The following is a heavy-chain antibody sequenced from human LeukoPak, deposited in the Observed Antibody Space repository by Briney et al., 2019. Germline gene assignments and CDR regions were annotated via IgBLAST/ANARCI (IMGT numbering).Heavy chain of an antibody. Sequence: GGSLRLSCAASGFTFSSYWMHWVRQAPGKGLVWVSRINSDGSSTSYADSVKGRFTISRDNAKNTLYLQMNSLRAGDTAVYYCARGPQWEPFDYWGQGTLVTVSS. CDR1: GFTFSSYW. D-gene: IGHD1-26*01. V-gene: IGHV3-74*01. CDR2: INSDGSST. J-gene: IGHJ4*02. CDR3: ARGPQWEPFDY.